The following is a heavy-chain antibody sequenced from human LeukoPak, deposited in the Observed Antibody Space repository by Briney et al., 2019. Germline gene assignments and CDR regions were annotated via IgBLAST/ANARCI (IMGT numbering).Heavy chain of an antibody. V-gene: IGHV4-61*02. Sequence: SETLSLTCTVSGGSISSGSYYWSWIRQPAGKGLEWIGRIYTSGSTYYNPSLKSRVTISVDTSKNQFSLKLSSVTAADTAVYYCARDRAHYDFWSGSSSYYYYYMDVWGKGTTVTVSS. J-gene: IGHJ6*03. CDR2: IYTSGST. CDR3: ARDRAHYDFWSGSSSYYYYYMDV. D-gene: IGHD3-3*01. CDR1: GGSISSGSYY.